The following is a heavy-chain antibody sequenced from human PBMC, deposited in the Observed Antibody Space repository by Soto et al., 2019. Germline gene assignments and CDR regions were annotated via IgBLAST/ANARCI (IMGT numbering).Heavy chain of an antibody. V-gene: IGHV1-18*01. CDR3: ATAEADFWSGFSLSPTLTWEA. CDR2: ISAYNGNT. CDR1: GYTFTSYG. Sequence: ASVKVSCKASGYTFTSYGISWVRQAPGQGLEWMGWISAYNGNTNYAQKLQGRVTMTTDTSTSTAYMELRSLRSDDTAVYYCATAEADFWSGFSLSPTLTWEAWGQGTLVTVSS. D-gene: IGHD3-3*01. J-gene: IGHJ5*02.